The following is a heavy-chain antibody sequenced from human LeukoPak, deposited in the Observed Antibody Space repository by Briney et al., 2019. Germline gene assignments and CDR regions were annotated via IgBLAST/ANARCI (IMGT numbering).Heavy chain of an antibody. CDR1: GYSFTSYW. CDR2: IYPGDSDT. J-gene: IGHJ4*02. Sequence: GESLKISCKGSGYSFTSYWIGWVRQMPGKGLEWMGIIYPGDSDTRYSPSFQGQVTISADKSISTAYLQWSSLKASDTAMYYRARLVRNVRRGHLDYFDFWGQGTLVTVSS. D-gene: IGHD3-10*01. CDR3: ARLVRNVRRGHLDYFDF. V-gene: IGHV5-51*01.